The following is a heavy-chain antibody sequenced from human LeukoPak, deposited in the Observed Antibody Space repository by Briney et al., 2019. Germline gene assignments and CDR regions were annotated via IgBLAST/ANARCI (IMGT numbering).Heavy chain of an antibody. CDR1: GGSISSYY. D-gene: IGHD3-22*01. Sequence: PSETRSLTCTVSGGSISSYYWSWIRQPAGKGLEWIGRIYTSGSTNYNPSLKSRVTMSVDTSKNQFSLKLSSVTAADTAVYYCARDRYYDSSGYCGDAFDIWGQGTMVTVSS. V-gene: IGHV4-4*07. J-gene: IGHJ3*02. CDR3: ARDRYYDSSGYCGDAFDI. CDR2: IYTSGST.